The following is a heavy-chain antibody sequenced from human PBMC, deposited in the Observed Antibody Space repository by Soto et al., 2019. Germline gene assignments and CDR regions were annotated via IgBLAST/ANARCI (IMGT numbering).Heavy chain of an antibody. Sequence: EVQLLESGGGLVQPGGSLRLSCAASGFTSNNYAMSWVRQAPGKGLKWVSVISGSGDSTYYADSVKGRFTISRDNSKNTLYLQMNSLRADDTAVYYCAKDLPYGDQGAEFFHHWGRGTLVTVSS. J-gene: IGHJ1*01. CDR1: GFTSNNYA. CDR2: ISGSGDST. V-gene: IGHV3-23*01. D-gene: IGHD4-17*01. CDR3: AKDLPYGDQGAEFFHH.